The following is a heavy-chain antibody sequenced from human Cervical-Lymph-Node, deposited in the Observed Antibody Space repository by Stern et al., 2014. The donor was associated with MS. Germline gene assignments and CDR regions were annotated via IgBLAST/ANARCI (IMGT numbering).Heavy chain of an antibody. V-gene: IGHV1-2*02. CDR1: GYIFTAYY. Sequence: VQLVESGAEVKKPGASVKVSCTAAGYIFTAYYIHWLRQAPGQGLVWLGWIHPDSGGTNYAQKFQGRVTMTRDTSISTAYMELTSPTSDDTAVYYCARMAYSNIYYAGLDIWGQGTMVTVSS. D-gene: IGHD6-13*01. J-gene: IGHJ3*02. CDR3: ARMAYSNIYYAGLDI. CDR2: IHPDSGGT.